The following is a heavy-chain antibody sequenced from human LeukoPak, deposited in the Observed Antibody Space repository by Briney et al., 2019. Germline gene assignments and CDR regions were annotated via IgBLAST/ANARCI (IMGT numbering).Heavy chain of an antibody. J-gene: IGHJ5*02. CDR2: ISGSGGST. Sequence: GGSLRLSCAASGFTFDDSVMSWVRQAPGKGLEWVSAISGSGGSTYYADSVKGRFTISRDNPKNTLYLQMNSLRAEDTAVYYCAKDRAIVVVTAAPNWFDPWGQGTLVTVSS. CDR1: GFTFDDSV. V-gene: IGHV3-23*01. D-gene: IGHD2-21*02. CDR3: AKDRAIVVVTAAPNWFDP.